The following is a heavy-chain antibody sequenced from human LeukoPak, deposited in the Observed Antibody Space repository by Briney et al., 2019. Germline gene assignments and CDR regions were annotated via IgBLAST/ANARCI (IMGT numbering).Heavy chain of an antibody. J-gene: IGHJ6*02. Sequence: SVKVSCKASGGTISRYAISWVRQAPGQGLEWMGRLIPIFGIANYAQRFQGRVTITADKSTSTAYMELSSLRSEDTAVYYCARLPRYCSGGSCYGMDVWGQGTTVTVSS. CDR3: ARLPRYCSGGSCYGMDV. V-gene: IGHV1-69*04. D-gene: IGHD2-15*01. CDR1: GGTISRYA. CDR2: LIPIFGIA.